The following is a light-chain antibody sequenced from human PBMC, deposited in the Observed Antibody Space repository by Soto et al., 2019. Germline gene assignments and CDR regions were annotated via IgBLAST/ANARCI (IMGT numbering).Light chain of an antibody. CDR2: GNN. CDR3: GTWDSSLSAAV. Sequence: QSVLTQPPSVSAAPGQKVTISCSGSSSNIGNNYVSWYQQLPGTAPKPLIYGNNKRPSGIPDRFSGSKSGTSATLGITGLQTGDEADYYCGTWDSSLSAAVFGGGTKVTVL. V-gene: IGLV1-51*02. CDR1: SSNIGNNY. J-gene: IGLJ2*01.